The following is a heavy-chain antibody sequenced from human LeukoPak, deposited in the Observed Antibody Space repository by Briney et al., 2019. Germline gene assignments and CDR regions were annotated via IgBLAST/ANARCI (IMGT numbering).Heavy chain of an antibody. Sequence: GRSLRLSCAASGFTFDDYAMHWVRHAPGKGLEWVSGISWNSGGMGYADSVKGRFTISRDNAKNSLYLQMNSLRAEDTALYYCAKAVGYSGSREYYFDYWGQGTLVTVSS. CDR3: AKAVGYSGSREYYFDY. CDR1: GFTFDDYA. D-gene: IGHD1-26*01. V-gene: IGHV3-9*01. J-gene: IGHJ4*02. CDR2: ISWNSGGM.